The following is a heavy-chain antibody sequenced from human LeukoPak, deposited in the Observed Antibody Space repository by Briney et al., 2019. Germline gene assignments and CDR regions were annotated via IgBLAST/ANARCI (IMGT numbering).Heavy chain of an antibody. CDR1: GFTFSSYG. V-gene: IGHV3-30*03. Sequence: PGRSLRLSCAASGFTFSSYGMHWVRQAPGKGLEWVAVISYDGSNKYYADSVKGRFTISRDNSKNTLYLQMNSLRSEDTAVYYCARDPIADAPDYFDSWGQGTLVTVSS. J-gene: IGHJ4*02. CDR3: ARDPIADAPDYFDS. D-gene: IGHD2-15*01. CDR2: ISYDGSNK.